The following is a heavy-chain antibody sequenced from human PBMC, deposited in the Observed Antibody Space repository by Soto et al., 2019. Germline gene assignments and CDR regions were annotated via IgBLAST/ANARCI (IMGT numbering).Heavy chain of an antibody. CDR1: GFTFSSYG. D-gene: IGHD6-6*01. J-gene: IGHJ4*02. CDR2: ISYDGSNK. CDR3: AKDQYSSSSPFDS. Sequence: GGSLRLSCAASGFTFSSYGMHWVRQAPGKGLEWVAVISYDGSNKYYADSVKGRFTISRDNSKNTLYLQMNSLRAEDTAVYYCAKDQYSSSSPFDSWGQGTLVTISS. V-gene: IGHV3-30*18.